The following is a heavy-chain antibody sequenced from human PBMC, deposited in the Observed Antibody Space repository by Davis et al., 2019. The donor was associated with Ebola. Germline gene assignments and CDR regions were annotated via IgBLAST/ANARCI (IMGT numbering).Heavy chain of an antibody. CDR1: GGTFSSYA. CDR3: ARDQRVAGSPRAWFDP. V-gene: IGHV1-18*01. J-gene: IGHJ5*02. D-gene: IGHD6-19*01. CDR2: ISAYNGNT. Sequence: ASVKVSCKASGGTFSSYAISWVRQAPGQGLEWMGWISAYNGNTNYAQKLQGRVTMTTDTSTSTAYMELRSLRSDDTAVYYCARDQRVAGSPRAWFDPWGQGTLVTVSS.